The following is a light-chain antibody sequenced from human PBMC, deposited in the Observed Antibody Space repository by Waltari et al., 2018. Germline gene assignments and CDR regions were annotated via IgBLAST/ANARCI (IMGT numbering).Light chain of an antibody. J-gene: IGKJ4*01. CDR2: GAY. CDR3: QQANSFPRT. V-gene: IGKV3-15*01. Sequence: EIVMTQSPPTLSVSPGDTASLSCRASQSVGSNLAWYQQKPGQAPRLLIYGAYNRATGIPARFSGSGSGTEFTLTISSLQPEDFATYYCQQANSFPRTFGGGTKVEIK. CDR1: QSVGSN.